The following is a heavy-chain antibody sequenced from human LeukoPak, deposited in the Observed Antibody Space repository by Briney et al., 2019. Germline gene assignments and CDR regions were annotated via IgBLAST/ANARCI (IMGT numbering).Heavy chain of an antibody. Sequence: GGSLRLSCAVSGFTLDNTAMCWVRQAPGKGLEWISGISRMGFTTYYADSVNGRFTISRDTSKNTLYLQMDTLRPEDTALYYCAKDEVPNDYWGQGTLVTVSS. V-gene: IGHV3-23*01. CDR1: GFTLDNTA. J-gene: IGHJ4*02. CDR2: ISRMGFTT. CDR3: AKDEVPNDY.